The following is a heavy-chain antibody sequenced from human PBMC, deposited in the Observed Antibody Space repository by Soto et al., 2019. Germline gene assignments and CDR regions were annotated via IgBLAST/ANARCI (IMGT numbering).Heavy chain of an antibody. V-gene: IGHV4-39*01. D-gene: IGHD1-26*01. CDR1: GRTFNINADF. Sequence: SETLSLTCTVSGRTFNINADFWYLAWIRQPPGKGLEWIGSIDNGGNTHYNAPLKSRVIISADTSKNHFSLSLNSVTAADTAVYYCVKRSLLMAPTWGQGIQVTVSS. CDR3: VKRSLLMAPT. CDR2: IDNGGNT. J-gene: IGHJ4*02.